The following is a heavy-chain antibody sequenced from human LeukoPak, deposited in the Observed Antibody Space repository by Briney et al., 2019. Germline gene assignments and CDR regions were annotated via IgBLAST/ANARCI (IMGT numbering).Heavy chain of an antibody. CDR2: ISSSSSYI. Sequence: PGGSLRLSCAASGFTFSSYAMNWVRQAPGKGLEWVSSISSSSSYIYYADSLKGRFTSSRDNAKNSLYLQMNSLRAEDTAVYYCARDRSGPPYNDAFDIWGQGTIVTVSS. CDR3: ARDRSGPPYNDAFDI. D-gene: IGHD1-14*01. CDR1: GFTFSSYA. V-gene: IGHV3-21*01. J-gene: IGHJ3*02.